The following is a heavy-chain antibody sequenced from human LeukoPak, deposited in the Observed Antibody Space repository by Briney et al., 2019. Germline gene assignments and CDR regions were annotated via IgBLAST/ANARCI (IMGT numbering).Heavy chain of an antibody. D-gene: IGHD3-16*01. V-gene: IGHV3-11*04. CDR3: ARGGVDLNWYFRL. CDR2: ISGSGDII. J-gene: IGHJ2*01. Sequence: PGGSLRLSCAASGFTFSDYYMNWIRQAPGKGLEWVSYISGSGDIIYYTDSVKGRFTISMDNAKNSLYLQMNSLKAEDTAVYYCARGGVDLNWYFRLWGRGTLVTVSS. CDR1: GFTFSDYY.